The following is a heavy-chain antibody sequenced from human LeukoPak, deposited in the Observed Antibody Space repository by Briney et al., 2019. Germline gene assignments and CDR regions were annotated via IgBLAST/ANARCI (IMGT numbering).Heavy chain of an antibody. CDR1: GYSFTSYW. J-gene: IGHJ4*02. V-gene: IGHV5-51*01. D-gene: IGHD4-17*01. CDR2: IYPGDSDT. Sequence: GESLKISCKGSGYSFTSYWIGWVRHMPGKGLGWMGIIYPGDSDTRYSPSFQGQVTISADKSISTAYLQWSSLKASDTAMYYCARPPTYGDYDYYFDYWGQGTLVTVSS. CDR3: ARPPTYGDYDYYFDY.